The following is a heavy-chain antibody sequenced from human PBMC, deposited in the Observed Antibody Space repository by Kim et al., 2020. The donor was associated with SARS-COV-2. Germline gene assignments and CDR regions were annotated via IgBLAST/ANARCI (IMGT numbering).Heavy chain of an antibody. D-gene: IGHD2-21*02. V-gene: IGHV4-59*11. CDR3: VREGYFGGGCYFFDS. CDR2: VYYSGST. CDR1: GAYITNHY. J-gene: IGHJ5*01. Sequence: SETLSLTCTVSGAYITNHYCSWIRQLPGKGLEWIGYVYYSGSTSYNPSLKSRVTMSVETSKRQFSLQVTSVTAADTAIYYCVREGYFGGGCYFFDSWGPGTLVTVSS.